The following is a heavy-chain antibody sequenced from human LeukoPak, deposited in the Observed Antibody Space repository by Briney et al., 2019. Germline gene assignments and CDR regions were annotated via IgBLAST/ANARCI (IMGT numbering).Heavy chain of an antibody. Sequence: ASVKVSCKASGYTFTSYDINWVRQATGQGLEWMAWMNPNSGNTGYAQKFQGRVTMTRNTSISTVYMELSSLRSEDTAVYYCARGQMAGIAARRDFDYWGQGTLVTVSS. CDR3: ARGQMAGIAARRDFDY. CDR2: MNPNSGNT. CDR1: GYTFTSYD. V-gene: IGHV1-8*01. J-gene: IGHJ4*02. D-gene: IGHD6-6*01.